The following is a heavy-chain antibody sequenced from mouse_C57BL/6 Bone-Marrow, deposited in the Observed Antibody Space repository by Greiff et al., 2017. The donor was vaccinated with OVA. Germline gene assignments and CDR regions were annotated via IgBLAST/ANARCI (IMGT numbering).Heavy chain of an antibody. D-gene: IGHD2-4*01. Sequence: VQLQQPGAELVKPGASVKLSCKASGYTFTSYWMHWVKQRPGQGLEWIGMIHPNSGSTNYNEKFKSKATLTVDKSSSTAYMQLSSLTSEDSAVYYCAIYYDYPYYFDYWGQGTTLTVSS. CDR3: AIYYDYPYYFDY. J-gene: IGHJ2*01. CDR2: IHPNSGST. V-gene: IGHV1-64*01. CDR1: GYTFTSYW.